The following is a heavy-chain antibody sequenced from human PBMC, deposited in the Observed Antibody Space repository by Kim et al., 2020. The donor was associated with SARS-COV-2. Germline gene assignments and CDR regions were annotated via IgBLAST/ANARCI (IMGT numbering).Heavy chain of an antibody. CDR3: ARDFGPYIVVVPAAIGGVWFDP. J-gene: IGHJ5*02. V-gene: IGHV4-39*07. CDR2: IYYSGST. D-gene: IGHD2-2*02. CDR1: GGSISSSSYY. Sequence: SETLSLTCTVSGGSISSSSYYWGWIRQPPGKGLEWIGSIYYSGSTYYNPSLKSRVTISVDTSKNQFSLKLSSVTAADTAVYYCARDFGPYIVVVPAAIGGVWFDPWGQGTLVTVSS.